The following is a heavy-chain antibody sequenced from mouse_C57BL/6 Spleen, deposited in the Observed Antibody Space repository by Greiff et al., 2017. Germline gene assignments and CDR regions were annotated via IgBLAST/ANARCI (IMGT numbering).Heavy chain of an antibody. V-gene: IGHV1-64*01. CDR2: IHPNSGST. CDR1: GYTFTSYW. CDR3: AREVQLRLRAWLAY. D-gene: IGHD3-2*02. J-gene: IGHJ3*01. Sequence: QVQLQQPGAELVKPGASVKLSCKASGYTFTSYWMHWVKQRPGQGLEWIGMIHPNSGSTNYNEKFKSKATLTVDKSSSTAYMQLSSLTSEDAAVYYCAREVQLRLRAWLAYWGQGTLVTGSA.